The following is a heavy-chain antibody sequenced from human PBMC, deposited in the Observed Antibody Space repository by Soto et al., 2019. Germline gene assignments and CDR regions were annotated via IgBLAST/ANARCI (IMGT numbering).Heavy chain of an antibody. D-gene: IGHD2-21*01. CDR2: IIPMLGIR. Sequence: QVQLVQSGAEAKKPGSSVKVSCTDSGGTFSTYSMFWVRQAPGQGLEWMGRIIPMLGIRNYAQRFQDRVTITADKTTATAHMERSSLRSEDTALYYCTIGSWSGEVFDIWGQGTTVTLSS. CDR1: GGTFSTYS. J-gene: IGHJ3*02. CDR3: TIGSWSGEVFDI. V-gene: IGHV1-69*02.